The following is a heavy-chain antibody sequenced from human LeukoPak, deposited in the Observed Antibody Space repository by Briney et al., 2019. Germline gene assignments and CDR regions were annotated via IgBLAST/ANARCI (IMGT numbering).Heavy chain of an antibody. V-gene: IGHV3-48*04. CDR2: ISSSSSTI. D-gene: IGHD6-13*01. CDR3: ARDKIAAAGTG. Sequence: GGSLRLSCAASGFTFSSYSMNWVRQAPGKGLEWVSYISSSSSTIYYADSVKGRFTISRDNAKNSLYLQMNSLRAEDTAVYYCARDKIAAAGTGWGQGTLVTVSS. J-gene: IGHJ4*02. CDR1: GFTFSSYS.